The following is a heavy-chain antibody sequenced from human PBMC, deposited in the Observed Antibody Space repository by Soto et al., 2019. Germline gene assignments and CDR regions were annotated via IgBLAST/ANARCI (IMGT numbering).Heavy chain of an antibody. V-gene: IGHV1-69*06. CDR1: GGTFSSYA. D-gene: IGHD6-6*01. CDR3: ARDRSGSPSPYFDY. CDR2: IMPIFGTA. Sequence: SVKVSCKASGGTFSSYAISWVRQAPGQGLEWMGGIMPIFGTANYAQKFQGRVTITADKSTSTAYMELSSLRSEDTAVYYCARDRSGSPSPYFDYWGQGTLVTVSS. J-gene: IGHJ4*02.